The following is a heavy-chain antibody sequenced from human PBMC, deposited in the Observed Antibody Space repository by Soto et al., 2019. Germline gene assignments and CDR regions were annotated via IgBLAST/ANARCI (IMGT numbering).Heavy chain of an antibody. D-gene: IGHD2-15*01. Sequence: GGSLRLSCEGSGFTFSNNAMAWVRQAPGKGLEWVSGISVTGDNTYSADAVQGRFIVSRDNSKNTVFLQMNGLKVEDTAVYYCARVYCSGVSCYTIWYFDLWGRGSRVTVSS. J-gene: IGHJ2*01. CDR2: ISVTGDNT. CDR3: ARVYCSGVSCYTIWYFDL. V-gene: IGHV3-23*01. CDR1: GFTFSNNA.